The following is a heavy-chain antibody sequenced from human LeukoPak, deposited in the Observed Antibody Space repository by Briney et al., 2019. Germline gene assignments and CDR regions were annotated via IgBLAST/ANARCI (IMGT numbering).Heavy chain of an antibody. V-gene: IGHV3-23*01. Sequence: GGSLRLSCVGSGFTFRSHAMSWVRQAPEKGLEFVSGIYENGGTTYYADSVKGRFSISRDNSKNTLYLQMNSLTTEDTAVYFCARDLLGYGGGFDHWGQGTLVTVSS. CDR1: GFTFRSHA. J-gene: IGHJ4*02. D-gene: IGHD4-23*01. CDR2: IYENGGTT. CDR3: ARDLLGYGGGFDH.